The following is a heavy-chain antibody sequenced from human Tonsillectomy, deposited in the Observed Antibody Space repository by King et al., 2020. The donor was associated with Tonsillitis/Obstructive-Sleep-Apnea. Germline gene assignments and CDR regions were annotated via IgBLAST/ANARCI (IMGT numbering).Heavy chain of an antibody. CDR2: ISYDGSNK. CDR1: GFTFSSYG. Sequence: VQLVESGGGVVQPGRSLRLSCAASGFTFSSYGMHWVRQAPGKGLEWVAVISYDGSNKYYADSVKGRFTISRDNSKNTLYLQMNSLRAEDTAVYYCAKEGYSKPYYYYYYMDVWGKGTTVTVSS. J-gene: IGHJ6*03. CDR3: AKEGYSKPYYYYYYMDV. D-gene: IGHD4-11*01. V-gene: IGHV3-30*18.